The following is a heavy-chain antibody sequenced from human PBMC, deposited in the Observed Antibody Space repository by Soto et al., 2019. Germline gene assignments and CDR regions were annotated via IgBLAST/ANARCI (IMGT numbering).Heavy chain of an antibody. J-gene: IGHJ6*02. CDR3: TREGSAPYYYYAMDA. Sequence: ASVKVSCKASGYAFISHGITWVRQAPGQGLEWVGWISVYNGDTNYAQNLQGRVFMTADTSTNTAYMELRSLRSDDTAIYYCTREGSAPYYYYAMDAWGQGTTVTVSS. D-gene: IGHD3-10*01. CDR2: ISVYNGDT. CDR1: GYAFISHG. V-gene: IGHV1-18*01.